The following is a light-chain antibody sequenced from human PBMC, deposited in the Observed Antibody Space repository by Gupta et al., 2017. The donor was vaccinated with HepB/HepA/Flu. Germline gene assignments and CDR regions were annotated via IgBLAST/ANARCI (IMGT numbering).Light chain of an antibody. CDR2: AAS. V-gene: IGKV1D-12*01. CDR1: QGISW. CDR3: QQENSFPLT. J-gene: IGKJ5*01. Sequence: DIQMTQSPSSVSASVGDTVTIPCRASQGISWLAWYQQKPGKAPKLLIYAASTVQSGVPSRFSGSGSGTSFTLTISSRQPEDFANYYCQQENSFPLTFGQGTRLEIK.